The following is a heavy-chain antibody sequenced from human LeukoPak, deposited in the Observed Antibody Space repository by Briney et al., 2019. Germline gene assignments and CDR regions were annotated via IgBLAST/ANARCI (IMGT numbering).Heavy chain of an antibody. V-gene: IGHV1-8*01. CDR1: GYTFTSYD. Sequence: ASVKVSCKASGYTFTSYDINWVRQATGQGLEWMGWMNPNSGNIGYAQKFQGRVTMTRNTSISTAYMELSSLRSEDTAVYYCARDVQWLGLFDYWGQGTLVTVSS. J-gene: IGHJ4*02. D-gene: IGHD6-19*01. CDR2: MNPNSGNI. CDR3: ARDVQWLGLFDY.